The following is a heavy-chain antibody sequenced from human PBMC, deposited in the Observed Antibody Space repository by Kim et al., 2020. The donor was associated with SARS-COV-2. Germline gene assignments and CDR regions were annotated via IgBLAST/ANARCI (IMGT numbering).Heavy chain of an antibody. J-gene: IGHJ4*02. CDR2: VYFSGNT. CDR1: DDSIGRFY. V-gene: IGHV4-59*01. CDR3: ARGDGYFFY. Sequence: SETLSLTCTVSDDSIGRFYWSWIRQPPGKGLEWIGYVYFSGNTNYNPSLKSRVTISIDTSKNQFSLKLNSVTAADAAIYYCARGDGYFFYWGQGTLVTVSS. D-gene: IGHD3-22*01.